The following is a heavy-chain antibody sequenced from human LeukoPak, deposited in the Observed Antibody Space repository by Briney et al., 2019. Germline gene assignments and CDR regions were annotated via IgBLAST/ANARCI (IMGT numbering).Heavy chain of an antibody. CDR2: IYSGGST. V-gene: IGHV3-66*02. CDR3: AREWAGAYYYYYMDV. CDR1: GFTVSSNY. J-gene: IGHJ6*03. Sequence: PGGSLRLSCAAYGFTVSSNYMSWVRQAPGKGLEWVSVIYSGGSTYYADSVKGRFTISRDNSKNTLYLQMNSLRAEVTAVYYCAREWAGAYYYYYMDVWGKGTTVTVSS. D-gene: IGHD6-19*01.